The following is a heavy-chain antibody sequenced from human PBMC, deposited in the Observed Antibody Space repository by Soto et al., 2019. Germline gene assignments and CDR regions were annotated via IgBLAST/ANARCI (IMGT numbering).Heavy chain of an antibody. CDR1: GYTFTGYY. CDR2: INPNSGGT. J-gene: IGHJ4*02. V-gene: IGHV1-2*04. D-gene: IGHD6-13*01. CDR3: ARVSIAAAGPRFDY. Sequence: QVQLVQSGAEVKKPGASVKVSCKASGYTFTGYYMHWVRQAPGQGLEWIGWINPNSGGTNYAQKFQGWVTMTRDTSISTAYMEQSRLRSDDTAVYYCARVSIAAAGPRFDYWGQGTLVTVSS.